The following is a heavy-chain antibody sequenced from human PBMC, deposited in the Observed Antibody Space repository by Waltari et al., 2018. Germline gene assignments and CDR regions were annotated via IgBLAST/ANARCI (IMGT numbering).Heavy chain of an antibody. D-gene: IGHD6-19*01. J-gene: IGHJ4*02. CDR2: IYYSGST. CDR1: GGYVSRGSYY. Sequence: QVQLQESGPGLVKPSETLSLTCTVSGGYVSRGSYYWSWIRQPPGKGLEWIGYIYYSGSTNYNPSLKSRVTISVDTSKNQFSLKLSSVTAADTAVYYCARAQGGSGWSIFDYWGQGTLVTVSS. CDR3: ARAQGGSGWSIFDY. V-gene: IGHV4-61*01.